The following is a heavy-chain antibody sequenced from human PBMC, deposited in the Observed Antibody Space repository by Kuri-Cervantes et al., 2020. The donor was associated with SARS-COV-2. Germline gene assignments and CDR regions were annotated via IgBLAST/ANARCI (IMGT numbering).Heavy chain of an antibody. CDR3: AGTRSNSWRNWFDP. CDR2: IYYSGST. D-gene: IGHD1-26*01. Sequence: SETLSLTCTVSGGSVSSGSYYWSWIRQHPGKGLEWIGYIYYSGSTYYNPSLKSRVTISVDTSKNQFSLKLSSVTAADTAVYYCAGTRSNSWRNWFDPWGQGTLVTVSS. J-gene: IGHJ5*02. CDR1: GGSVSSGSYY. V-gene: IGHV4-31*03.